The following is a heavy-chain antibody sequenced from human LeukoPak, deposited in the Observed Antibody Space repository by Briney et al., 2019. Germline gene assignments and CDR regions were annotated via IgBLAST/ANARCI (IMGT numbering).Heavy chain of an antibody. D-gene: IGHD4-23*01. J-gene: IGHJ4*02. Sequence: PSETLSLTCTVSGGSISSYYWSWIRQPPGKGLEWIGEINHSGSTNYNPSLKSRVTISVDTSKNQFSLKLSSVTAADTAVYYCASMTFDLRWFDYWGQGTLVTVSS. CDR3: ASMTFDLRWFDY. V-gene: IGHV4-34*01. CDR1: GGSISSYY. CDR2: INHSGST.